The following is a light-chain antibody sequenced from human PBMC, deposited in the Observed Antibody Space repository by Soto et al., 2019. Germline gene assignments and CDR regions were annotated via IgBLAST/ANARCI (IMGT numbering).Light chain of an antibody. CDR2: GNS. CDR1: SSNIGAHYD. Sequence: SVLTQPPSVSGAPGQRVTISCTGSSSNIGAHYDVHWYQQLPGTAPKLLIYGNSNRPSGVPDRFSGSKSGTSASLAITGLQAEDEADYYCQSYDNSLSVYVFGTGTKGTVL. CDR3: QSYDNSLSVYV. J-gene: IGLJ1*01. V-gene: IGLV1-40*01.